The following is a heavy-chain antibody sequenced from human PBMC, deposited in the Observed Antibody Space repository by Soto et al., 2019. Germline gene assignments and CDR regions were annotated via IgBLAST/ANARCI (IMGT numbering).Heavy chain of an antibody. Sequence: PGGSLRLSCAASGFSFNSYDMNWVRQAPGKGLEWVSSLNSHDGLTHYADSVKGRFAISRDNAKNSLYLQMNSLRVEDTAVYYCTRGGYNAGGFDYWGQGNLVTVSS. V-gene: IGHV3-21*01. CDR2: LNSHDGLT. D-gene: IGHD5-12*01. CDR3: TRGGYNAGGFDY. J-gene: IGHJ4*02. CDR1: GFSFNSYD.